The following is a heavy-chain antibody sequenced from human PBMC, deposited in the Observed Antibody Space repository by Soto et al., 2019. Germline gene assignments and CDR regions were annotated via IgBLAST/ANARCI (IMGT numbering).Heavy chain of an antibody. CDR2: INSDGSST. D-gene: IGHD3-22*01. V-gene: IGHV3-74*01. J-gene: IGHJ4*02. Sequence: PGGSLRLSCAASGFTFSSYWMHWVRQAPGKGLVWVSRINSDGSSTSYADSVKGRFTISRDNAKNTLYLQMNSLRAEDTAVYYCAIRASYYDSSGYLDDWGQGTLVTVSS. CDR1: GFTFSSYW. CDR3: AIRASYYDSSGYLDD.